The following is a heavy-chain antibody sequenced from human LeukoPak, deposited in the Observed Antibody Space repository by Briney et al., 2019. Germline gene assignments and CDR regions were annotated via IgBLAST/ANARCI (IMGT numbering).Heavy chain of an antibody. CDR3: ASSWSLMGWFDR. CDR1: GGSISSYY. Sequence: PSETLSLTCAVSGGSISSYYWSWIRQPAGRGLEWIGRIYTGGGANYSPSLKSRVTMSIDTSKNQFSLRLTSVTAADTAVYYCASSWSLMGWFDRWGQGTLVTVSS. CDR2: IYTGGGA. V-gene: IGHV4-4*07. D-gene: IGHD2-8*02. J-gene: IGHJ5*02.